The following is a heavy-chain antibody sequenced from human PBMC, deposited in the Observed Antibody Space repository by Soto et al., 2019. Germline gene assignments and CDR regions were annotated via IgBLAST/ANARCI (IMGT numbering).Heavy chain of an antibody. CDR1: GFTFDNYA. CDR2: IYSGGST. CDR3: ARGRDCGGDCPNWFDP. V-gene: IGHV3-53*04. D-gene: IGHD2-21*02. Sequence: GGSLRLSCAASGFTFDNYAMSWVRQAPGKGLEWVSVIYSGGSTYYADSVKGRFTISRHNSKNTLYLQMNSLRAEDTAVYYCARGRDCGGDCPNWFDPWGQGTLVTVSS. J-gene: IGHJ5*02.